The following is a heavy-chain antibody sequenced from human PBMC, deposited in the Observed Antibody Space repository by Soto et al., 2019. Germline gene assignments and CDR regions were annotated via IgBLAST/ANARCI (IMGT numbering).Heavy chain of an antibody. D-gene: IGHD5-12*01. CDR3: AREGLILPSGSNRYYGMDV. Sequence: ASVKVSCKPSRYAFTSYYIHWLRQAPGQGLEWLGVINPSADRTTYAQTFQGRVTMTRDTSTSTVYMELISLTSDDTAVYFCAREGLILPSGSNRYYGMDVWGQGTTVTVSS. J-gene: IGHJ6*02. CDR2: INPSADRT. V-gene: IGHV1-46*01. CDR1: RYAFTSYY.